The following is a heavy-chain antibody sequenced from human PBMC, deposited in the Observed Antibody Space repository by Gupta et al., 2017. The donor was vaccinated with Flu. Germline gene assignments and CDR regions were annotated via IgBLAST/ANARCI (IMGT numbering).Heavy chain of an antibody. CDR3: AKSLRGLLRDDAFDS. V-gene: IGHV3-23*01. J-gene: IGHJ3*02. CDR1: GVTFSSYA. Sequence: GVTFSSYAMSWVRQATGKGLEWVSAISGSGGSTYYADAVKGRFTISRDNAKNTLYLQMNSLRAEDTAVYYCAKSLRGLLRDDAFDSWGQGTMVTGSS. CDR2: ISGSGGST. D-gene: IGHD3-22*01.